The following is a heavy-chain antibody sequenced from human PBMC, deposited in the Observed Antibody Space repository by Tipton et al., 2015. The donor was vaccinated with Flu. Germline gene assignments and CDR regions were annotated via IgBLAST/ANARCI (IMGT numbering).Heavy chain of an antibody. CDR1: GFTFSRYA. D-gene: IGHD3-9*01. CDR2: ISSSVGST. J-gene: IGHJ4*02. V-gene: IGHV3-23*01. CDR3: ARAPLTDFKGYFDN. Sequence: GSLRLSCAASGFTFSRYAMSWVRQAPGKGLEWISLISSSVGSTYYADSVKGRFTISRDNSKNTLHLQMNSLRAEDTAVYYCARAPLTDFKGYFDNWGQGTLVTVSS.